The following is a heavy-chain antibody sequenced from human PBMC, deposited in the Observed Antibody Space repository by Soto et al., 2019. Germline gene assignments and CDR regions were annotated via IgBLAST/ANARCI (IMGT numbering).Heavy chain of an antibody. CDR2: ISYDGSNK. Sequence: PGGSLRLSCAASGFTFSSYGMHWVRQAPGKGLEWVAVISYDGSNKYYADSVKGRFTISRDNSKNTLYLQMNSLRAEDTAVYYCAKDKTLGGIVLERSLFCVPDYWGQGTLVTVSS. CDR1: GFTFSSYG. J-gene: IGHJ4*02. D-gene: IGHD1-1*01. CDR3: AKDKTLGGIVLERSLFCVPDY. V-gene: IGHV3-30*18.